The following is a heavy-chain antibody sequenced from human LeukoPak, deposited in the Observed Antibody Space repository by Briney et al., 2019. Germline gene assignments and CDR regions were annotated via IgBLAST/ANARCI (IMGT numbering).Heavy chain of an antibody. Sequence: GGSLRLSCAGSGFTFSRYWMSWVRQAPGKGLEWVANIKQDGSQKYYVASVQGRFTISRDNAKNSLYLQMSSLRAEDTAVYYCAREGEYSSGWFGTDNYWGQGTLVIVSS. CDR1: GFTFSRYW. V-gene: IGHV3-7*01. D-gene: IGHD6-19*01. CDR3: AREGEYSSGWFGTDNY. J-gene: IGHJ4*02. CDR2: IKQDGSQK.